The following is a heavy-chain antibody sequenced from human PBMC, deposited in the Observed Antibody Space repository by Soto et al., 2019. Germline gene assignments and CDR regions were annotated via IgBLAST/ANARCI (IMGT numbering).Heavy chain of an antibody. J-gene: IGHJ4*02. CDR3: ARAGAATLSDY. D-gene: IGHD2-15*01. V-gene: IGHV4-59*01. CDR2: IYYSGST. CDR1: CGSISNYY. Sequence: SETLSLTCTVSCGSISNYYCSWIRQPPGKGLEWIGYIYYSGSTNYNPSLKSRVTISVDTSKDQFSLKLSSVTAADTAVYYCARAGAATLSDYWGQGTLVTVSS.